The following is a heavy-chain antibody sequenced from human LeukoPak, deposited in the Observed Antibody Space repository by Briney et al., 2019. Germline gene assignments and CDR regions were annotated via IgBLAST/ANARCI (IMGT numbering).Heavy chain of an antibody. V-gene: IGHV3-30*02. D-gene: IGHD6-13*01. CDR1: GFTFSSYG. CDR3: AMSAAGTRRYFDY. J-gene: IGHJ4*02. CDR2: IRYDGSNK. Sequence: PGGSLRLSCAASGFTFSSYGMHWVRQAPGKGLEWVAFIRYDGSNKYHADSVKGRFTISRDNSKNTLYLQMNSLRAEDTAVYYCAMSAAGTRRYFDYWGQGTLVTVSS.